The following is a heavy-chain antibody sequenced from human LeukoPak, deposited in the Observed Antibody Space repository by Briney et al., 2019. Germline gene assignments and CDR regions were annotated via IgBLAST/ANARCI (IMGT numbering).Heavy chain of an antibody. Sequence: PGGSLRLSCAASGFTFDDYTMHWVRQAPGKGLEWVSLISWDGGSTYYADSVKGRFTISRDNSKNSLYLQMNSLRTEDTALYYCAASWAHDAFDIWGQGTMVTVSS. V-gene: IGHV3-43*01. CDR2: ISWDGGST. D-gene: IGHD6-13*01. CDR1: GFTFDDYT. J-gene: IGHJ3*02. CDR3: AASWAHDAFDI.